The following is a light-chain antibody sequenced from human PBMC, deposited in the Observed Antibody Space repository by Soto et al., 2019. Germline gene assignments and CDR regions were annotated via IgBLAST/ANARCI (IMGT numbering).Light chain of an antibody. CDR2: TVS. J-gene: IGKJ1*01. CDR1: QSVIYSDGNAY. Sequence: DVVMTQSPSSLPVTLGQSASISCRSSQSVIYSDGNAYLNWFQQRPGRSPRRLIYTVSNRDSGVPDRFSGGGSGSDFTLKISRVEAEDVGIYYCMQGTHWPPTFGQGTRVEI. CDR3: MQGTHWPPT. V-gene: IGKV2-30*01.